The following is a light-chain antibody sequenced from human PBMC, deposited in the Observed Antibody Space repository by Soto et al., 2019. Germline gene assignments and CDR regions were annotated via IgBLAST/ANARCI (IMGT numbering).Light chain of an antibody. V-gene: IGKV1-39*01. J-gene: IGKJ2*01. CDR2: AAS. CDR1: QSISSY. CDR3: QQTYSTLPYT. Sequence: DIQMTQSPSSLSVSVGDRVTISCGASQSISSYLNWYQQKPGKAPKLLIYAASSLQSGVPSRFSGSGSGTDFTLTISSLQPEDFATYFCQQTYSTLPYTFGQGTKLEIK.